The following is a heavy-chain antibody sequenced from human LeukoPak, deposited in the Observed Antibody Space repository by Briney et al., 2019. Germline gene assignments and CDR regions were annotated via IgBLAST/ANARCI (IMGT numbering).Heavy chain of an antibody. CDR1: GFTFSSYW. CDR2: IKQDGSEK. D-gene: IGHD6-19*01. Sequence: GGSLRLSCAASGFTFSSYWMSWVRQAPGKGLEWVANIKQDGSEKYYVDSVEGRFTISRDNAKNSLYLQMNSLRAEDTAVYYCARVPYSSGWYGDYWGQGTLVTVSS. CDR3: ARVPYSSGWYGDY. J-gene: IGHJ4*02. V-gene: IGHV3-7*01.